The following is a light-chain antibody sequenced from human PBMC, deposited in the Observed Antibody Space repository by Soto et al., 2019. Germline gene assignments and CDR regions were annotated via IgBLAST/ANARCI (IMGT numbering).Light chain of an antibody. Sequence: QSVLTQPPSASGTPGQRVTISCSGSSSNIGRYTVHWYQQIPGTAPKLLIYANNERPSGVPDRFSGSNSGTSASLAISGLQSEDEADYYCAAWDDSLNGLLFGGGTKVTVL. CDR1: SSNIGRYT. CDR3: AAWDDSLNGLL. CDR2: ANN. V-gene: IGLV1-44*01. J-gene: IGLJ2*01.